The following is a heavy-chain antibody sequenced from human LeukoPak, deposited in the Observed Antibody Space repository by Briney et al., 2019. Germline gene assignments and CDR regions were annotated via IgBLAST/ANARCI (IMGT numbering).Heavy chain of an antibody. J-gene: IGHJ4*02. D-gene: IGHD1-26*01. CDR3: AKGGPTGSNYFDF. V-gene: IGHV3-23*01. CDR1: GSNFINYA. CDR2: IGDSGVST. Sequence: GGSLRLSYAASGSNFINYAMTWVRQIPGKGLEWVSSIGDSGVSTNYADSVKGRFTISRDNSKNTLYLQMNSLRAEDTAVYYCAKGGPTGSNYFDFWGQGTLVAVSS.